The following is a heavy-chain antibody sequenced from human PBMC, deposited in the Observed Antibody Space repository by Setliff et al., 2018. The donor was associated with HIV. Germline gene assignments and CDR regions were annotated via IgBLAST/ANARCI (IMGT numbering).Heavy chain of an antibody. CDR1: GGSIASSTHY. CDR3: ARLNLEQWVQRIDS. V-gene: IGHV4-39*01. J-gene: IGHJ5*01. D-gene: IGHD6-19*01. CDR2: VYYNGAT. Sequence: PSETLSLTCTVSGGSIASSTHYWAWIRQPPGKGLEWIGSVYYNGATDHNPSLKSRVTISVDTSKKQFSLKLSSVTAADTAVYYCARLNLEQWVQRIDSWGQGTLVTVSS.